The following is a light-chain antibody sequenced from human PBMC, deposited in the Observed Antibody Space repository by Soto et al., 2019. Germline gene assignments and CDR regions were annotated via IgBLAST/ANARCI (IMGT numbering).Light chain of an antibody. V-gene: IGLV1-44*01. CDR2: SNN. Sequence: QSVLTQPPSASGTPGQRVTISCSGSSSNIGSNTVNWYQQLPGTAPKLLLYSNNQRPSGVPDRFSRSKSGNSASLAISGLQSEDAADYYCAALYASLHGPVFGGGTKVTVL. CDR1: SSNIGSNT. CDR3: AALYASLHGPV. J-gene: IGLJ2*01.